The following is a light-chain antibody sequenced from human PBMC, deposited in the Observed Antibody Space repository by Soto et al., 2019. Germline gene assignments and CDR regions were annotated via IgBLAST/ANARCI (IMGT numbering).Light chain of an antibody. J-gene: IGKJ1*01. V-gene: IGKV3-20*01. Sequence: EIVLTQSPGTLSLSPGESATLSCRSSHSVSSNYLAWYQQKPGQAPRLLIYDASSRATGIPDRFSGSGSGTDFTLTISRLEPVDFAVYYCQQYGISPTFGQGTKVEIK. CDR3: QQYGISPT. CDR2: DAS. CDR1: HSVSSNY.